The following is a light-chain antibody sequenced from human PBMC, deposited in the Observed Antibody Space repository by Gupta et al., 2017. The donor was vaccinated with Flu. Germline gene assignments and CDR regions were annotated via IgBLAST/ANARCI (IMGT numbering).Light chain of an antibody. Sequence: GDRVTITCRASQSIRNWLAWYQQKSGKAPNLLIYMASTLESGVPSRFSGSGSGTEFTLTISSLQPDDFATYYCQQYDTYLGTFGQGTKLEIK. CDR1: QSIRNW. V-gene: IGKV1-5*03. CDR2: MAS. J-gene: IGKJ2*01. CDR3: QQYDTYLGT.